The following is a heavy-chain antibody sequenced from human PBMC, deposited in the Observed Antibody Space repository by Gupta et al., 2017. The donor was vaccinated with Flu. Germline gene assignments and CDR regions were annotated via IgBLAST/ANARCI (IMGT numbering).Heavy chain of an antibody. J-gene: IGHJ4*02. Sequence: EVQLLEAGGGLVQPGGSLSLSCAASGCNFRRYPLTWVRQAPGKGLEWVSPISGGGGSTYYADSVRGRFTISRDNSKNTLYLQMNSLRAEDTAVYYCAKGGAYSWNRGPLDYWGQGTLVTVSS. V-gene: IGHV3-23*01. CDR3: AKGGAYSWNRGPLDY. CDR2: ISGGGGST. D-gene: IGHD1-20*01. CDR1: GCNFRRYP.